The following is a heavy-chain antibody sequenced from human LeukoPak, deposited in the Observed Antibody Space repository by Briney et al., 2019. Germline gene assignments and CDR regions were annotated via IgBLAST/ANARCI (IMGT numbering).Heavy chain of an antibody. J-gene: IGHJ5*02. V-gene: IGHV4-31*03. CDR2: IYYSGST. Sequence: SETLSLTCTVSGGSISSGGYYWSWIRQHPGKGLEWIGYIYYSGSTYYNPSLKSRVTISVDTSKNQFSLKLSSVTAADTAVYYCARAMRGYFDWYNWFDPWGQGTLVAVSS. CDR3: ARAMRGYFDWYNWFDP. CDR1: GGSISSGGYY. D-gene: IGHD3-9*01.